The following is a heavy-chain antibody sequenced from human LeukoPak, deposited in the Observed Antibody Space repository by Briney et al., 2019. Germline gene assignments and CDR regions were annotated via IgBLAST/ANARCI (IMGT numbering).Heavy chain of an antibody. D-gene: IGHD5-18*01. J-gene: IGHJ4*02. CDR3: TTDLEQVDTAMGEGDY. Sequence: GGSLRLSCAASGFTFSSYAMHWVRQAPGKGLEWVAVISYDGSNKYYADSVKGRFTISRDNSKNTLYLQMNSLRAEDTAVYYCTTDLEQVDTAMGEGDYWGQGTLVTVSS. V-gene: IGHV3-30-3*01. CDR2: ISYDGSNK. CDR1: GFTFSSYA.